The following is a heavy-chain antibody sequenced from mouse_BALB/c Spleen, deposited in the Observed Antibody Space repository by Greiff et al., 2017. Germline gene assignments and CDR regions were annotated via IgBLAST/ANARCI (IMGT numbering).Heavy chain of an antibody. J-gene: IGHJ3*01. CDR3: ARGGYGSSYSWFAY. D-gene: IGHD1-1*01. V-gene: IGHV1-80*01. CDR2: IYPGDGDT. Sequence: QVQLQQSGAELVRPGSSVKISCKASGYAFSSYWMNWVKQRPGQGLEWIGQIYPGDGDTNYNGKFKGKATLTADKSSSTAYMQLSSLTSEDSAVYYCARGGYGSSYSWFAYWGQGTLVTVSA. CDR1: GYAFSSYW.